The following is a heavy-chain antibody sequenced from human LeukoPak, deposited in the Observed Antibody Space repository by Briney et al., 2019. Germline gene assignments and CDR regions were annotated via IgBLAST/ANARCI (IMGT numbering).Heavy chain of an antibody. CDR3: ARGKQWLVRRIYNWFDP. CDR1: GYTFTSYD. CDR2: MNPSSGNT. V-gene: IGHV1-8*01. J-gene: IGHJ5*02. D-gene: IGHD6-19*01. Sequence: ASVKVSCKASGYTFTSYDINWVRQATGQGLEWMGWMNPSSGNTGYAQKFQGRVTMTRNTSISTAYMELSSLRSEDTAVYYCARGKQWLVRRIYNWFDPWGQGTLVTVSS.